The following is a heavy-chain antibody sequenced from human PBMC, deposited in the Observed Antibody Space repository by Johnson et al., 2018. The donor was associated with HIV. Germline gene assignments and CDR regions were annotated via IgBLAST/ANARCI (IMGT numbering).Heavy chain of an antibody. CDR1: GFTFSSYA. Sequence: QVQLVESGGGLVQPGGSLRLSCAASGFTFSSYAMHWVRQAPGKGLEWVAVISYDGSNKYYADSVKGRFTISRDNAKNSLYLQMNSLRAEDTAVYYCAAGYAMASDAFDIWGQGTMVTVSS. CDR2: ISYDGSNK. D-gene: IGHD2-8*01. V-gene: IGHV3-30*04. CDR3: AAGYAMASDAFDI. J-gene: IGHJ3*02.